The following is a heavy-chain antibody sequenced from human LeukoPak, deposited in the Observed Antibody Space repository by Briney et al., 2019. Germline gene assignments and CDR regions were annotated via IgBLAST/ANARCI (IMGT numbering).Heavy chain of an antibody. Sequence: GGSLRLSCAASGFSFSRYGMHWVRQAPGKGLEWVALIWYDGSSKYSADSVKGRFTISRDNSKNTLYLQMNSLRAEDTAVYYCARDHYGSGSYYDCWGQGTLVTVSS. CDR2: IWYDGSSK. D-gene: IGHD3-10*01. J-gene: IGHJ4*02. CDR3: ARDHYGSGSYYDC. V-gene: IGHV3-33*01. CDR1: GFSFSRYG.